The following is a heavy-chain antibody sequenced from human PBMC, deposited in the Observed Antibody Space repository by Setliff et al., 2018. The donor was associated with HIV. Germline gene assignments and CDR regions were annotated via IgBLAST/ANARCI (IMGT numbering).Heavy chain of an antibody. Sequence: PSETLSLTCTVSGGSISSGTSYWSWIRQPAEKGLEWIGRIYTSGSTNYNPSLKSRVSISVDTSKNRFSLKLSSVTAADTAVYYCARETYDYVWGTYRYRPRHVDYWGQGTLVTV. D-gene: IGHD3-16*02. J-gene: IGHJ4*02. CDR1: GGSISSGTSY. CDR2: IYTSGST. V-gene: IGHV4-61*02. CDR3: ARETYDYVWGTYRYRPRHVDY.